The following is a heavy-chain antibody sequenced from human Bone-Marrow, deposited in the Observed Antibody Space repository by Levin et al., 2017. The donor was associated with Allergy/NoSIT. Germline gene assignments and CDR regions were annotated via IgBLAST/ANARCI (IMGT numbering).Heavy chain of an antibody. J-gene: IGHJ4*02. CDR2: IYPTGST. CDR1: GGSISNYY. D-gene: IGHD2-8*01. V-gene: IGHV4-4*07. CDR3: ARSYCANGVCSYFDY. Sequence: PSETLSLTCTVSGGSISNYYWSWIRQPAGKGLEWIGRIYPTGSTNYSPSLKSRVTMSLDTSKNQFSLRLSSVSAADTAVYYGARSYCANGVCSYFDYWGQGALVTVSS.